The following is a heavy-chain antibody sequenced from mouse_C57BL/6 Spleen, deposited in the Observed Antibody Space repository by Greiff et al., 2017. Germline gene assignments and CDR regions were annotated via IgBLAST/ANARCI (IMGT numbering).Heavy chain of an antibody. D-gene: IGHD1-1*01. CDR3: ASGGITTVPFAY. CDR1: GYSITSGYD. Sequence: DVQLVESGPGMVKPSQSLSLTCTVTGYSITSGYDWHWIRHFPGNKLEWMGYISYSGSTNYNPSLKSRISITHDTSKNHFFLKLNSVTTEDTATYYCASGGITTVPFAYWGQGTLVTVAA. V-gene: IGHV3-1*01. J-gene: IGHJ3*01. CDR2: ISYSGST.